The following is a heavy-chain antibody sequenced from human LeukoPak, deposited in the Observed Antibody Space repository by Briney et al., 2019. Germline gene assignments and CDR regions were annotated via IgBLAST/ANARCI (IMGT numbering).Heavy chain of an antibody. J-gene: IGHJ3*02. CDR1: GGSISSYY. Sequence: SETLSLTCTVSGGSISSYYWSWIRQPPGKGLEWIGYIYYSGSTDSNPSLKSRVTISVDTSKNQFSLKLRSVTAADTAVYYCARAGSGYSFDIWGQGTMVTVSS. V-gene: IGHV4-59*01. D-gene: IGHD3-22*01. CDR3: ARAGSGYSFDI. CDR2: IYYSGST.